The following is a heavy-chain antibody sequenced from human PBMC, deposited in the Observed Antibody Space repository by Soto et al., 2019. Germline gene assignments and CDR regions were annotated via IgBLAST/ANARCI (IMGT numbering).Heavy chain of an antibody. CDR2: ISAYNGNT. CDR1: GYTFTSYG. D-gene: IGHD6-19*01. V-gene: IGHV1-18*01. J-gene: IGHJ6*02. Sequence: QVQLVQSGAEVKKPGASVKVSCKASGYTFTSYGISWVRQAPGQGLEWMGWISAYNGNTNYAQRLQGRVTMTTDTSTSKLSMELRSLRSDDTAGYYCARVVSGHYYYYGMDVWGPGNTVTVSS. CDR3: ARVVSGHYYYYGMDV.